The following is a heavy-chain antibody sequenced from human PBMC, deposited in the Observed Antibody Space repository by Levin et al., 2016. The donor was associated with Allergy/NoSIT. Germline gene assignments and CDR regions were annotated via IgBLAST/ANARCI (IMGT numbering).Heavy chain of an antibody. CDR1: GFTFSSYA. Sequence: GGSLRLSCAASGFTFSSYAMSWVRQAPGKELEWVSVIYSGGSTYYADSVKGRFTISRDNSKNTLYLQMNSLRAEDTAVYYCARGATGFDYWGQGTLVTVSS. D-gene: IGHD1-26*01. CDR2: IYSGGST. CDR3: ARGATGFDY. V-gene: IGHV3-53*01. J-gene: IGHJ4*02.